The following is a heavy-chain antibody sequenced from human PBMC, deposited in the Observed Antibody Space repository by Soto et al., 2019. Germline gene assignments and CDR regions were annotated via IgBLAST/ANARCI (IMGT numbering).Heavy chain of an antibody. Sequence: QVQLVESGGGVVQPGRSLRLSCAASGFTFSSYGMHWVRQAPGKGLEWVAVISYDGSNKYYADSVKGRFTISRDSSKNTLYLEKNSLRPEDTAVYYCAKGEYYYGSGSPYYGMDVWGQGTTVTVSS. CDR3: AKGEYYYGSGSPYYGMDV. J-gene: IGHJ6*02. D-gene: IGHD3-10*01. V-gene: IGHV3-30*18. CDR2: ISYDGSNK. CDR1: GFTFSSYG.